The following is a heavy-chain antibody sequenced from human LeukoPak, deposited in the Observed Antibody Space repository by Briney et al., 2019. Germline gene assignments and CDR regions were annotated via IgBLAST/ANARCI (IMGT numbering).Heavy chain of an antibody. CDR2: IYHSGST. CDR1: GYSISSGYC. Sequence: PSETLSLTCAVSGYSISSGYCWAWIRQPPGKGLEWIGSIYHSGSTYYNPSLKSRVTISVDTSKNQFSLKLSSVTAADTAVHYCASDPINDAFDIWGQGTMVTVSS. CDR3: ASDPINDAFDI. D-gene: IGHD5-12*01. V-gene: IGHV4-38-2*01. J-gene: IGHJ3*02.